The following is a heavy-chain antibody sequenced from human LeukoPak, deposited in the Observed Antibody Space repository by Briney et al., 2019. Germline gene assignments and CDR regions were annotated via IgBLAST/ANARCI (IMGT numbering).Heavy chain of an antibody. CDR1: GGTFSSYA. Sequence: SVKVSCKASGGTFSSYAISWVRQAPGQGLEWMGGIIPIFGTANYAQKFQGRVTITADESTSTAYMELSRLRSDDTAVYYCARVRYRLAETYIDYWGQGTLVTVSS. J-gene: IGHJ4*02. D-gene: IGHD3-16*01. V-gene: IGHV1-69*13. CDR2: IIPIFGTA. CDR3: ARVRYRLAETYIDY.